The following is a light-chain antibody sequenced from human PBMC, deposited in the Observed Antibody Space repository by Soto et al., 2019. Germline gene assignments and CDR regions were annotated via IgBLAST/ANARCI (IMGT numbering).Light chain of an antibody. J-gene: IGLJ2*01. CDR2: STN. Sequence: QSVLTQPPSASETPGQRVTISCSGSSSNLGTHTVNWYQQVPGTAPKLLIYSTNQRPSGVPDRISGSKSGTSASLAISGLQSDDEADYDCAAWDDSLNGPVFGGGTKLTVL. CDR1: SSNLGTHT. CDR3: AAWDDSLNGPV. V-gene: IGLV1-44*01.